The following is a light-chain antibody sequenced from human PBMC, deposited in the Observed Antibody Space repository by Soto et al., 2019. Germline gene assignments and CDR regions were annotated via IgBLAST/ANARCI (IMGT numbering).Light chain of an antibody. V-gene: IGLV2-11*01. CDR3: CSYGGGYTPLL. J-gene: IGLJ2*01. Sequence: QAVLTQPRSVSGSPGQSVTISCTGSRSDVGGYNYVSWYQQHPGKAPKLMIYDVSKRPSGVPGRFSGSKSGNTASLTISGLQPEDEADYYCCSYGGGYTPLLFGGGTKVTVL. CDR1: RSDVGGYNY. CDR2: DVS.